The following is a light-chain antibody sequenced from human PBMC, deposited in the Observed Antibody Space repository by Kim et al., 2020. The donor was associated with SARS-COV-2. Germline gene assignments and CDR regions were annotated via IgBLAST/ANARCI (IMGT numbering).Light chain of an antibody. CDR3: LQHNSYPWT. CDR1: QEIRKE. CDR2: AAS. Sequence: ASVGDRVTITCRASQEIRKELDWYQQKPGKAPKRLIYAASSLQPGVPSRFSGSGSGTEFTLTVSSLQPEDFATYYCLQHNSYPWTFGQGTKVEIK. J-gene: IGKJ1*01. V-gene: IGKV1-17*01.